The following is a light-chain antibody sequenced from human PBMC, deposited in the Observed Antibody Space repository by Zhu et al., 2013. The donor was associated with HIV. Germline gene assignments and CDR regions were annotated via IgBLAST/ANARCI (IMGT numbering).Light chain of an antibody. J-gene: IGKJ1*01. CDR1: QAIRKE. CDR3: LQDYNYPRT. V-gene: IGKV1-6*01. CDR2: AAS. Sequence: AIQMTQSPSSLSASVGDSVTITCRASQAIRKELAWYQQKPGQAPNLLIFAASVLQSGVPSRFSGSVSGTDFTLTISSLQPEDFATYYCLQDYNYPRTFGQGTRWKSN.